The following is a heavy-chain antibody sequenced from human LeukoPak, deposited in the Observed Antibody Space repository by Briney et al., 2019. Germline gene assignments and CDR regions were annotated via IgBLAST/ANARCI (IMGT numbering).Heavy chain of an antibody. V-gene: IGHV1-69*05. CDR2: IIPIFGTA. CDR3: ARGSTKTRWFDP. D-gene: IGHD4-11*01. CDR1: GGTFSSYA. Sequence: GASVKDSCKASGGTFSSYAISWVRQAPGQGLEWMGGIIPIFGTANYAQKFQGRVTITTDESTSTAYMELSSLRSEDTAVYYCARGSTKTRWFDPWGQGTLVTVSS. J-gene: IGHJ5*02.